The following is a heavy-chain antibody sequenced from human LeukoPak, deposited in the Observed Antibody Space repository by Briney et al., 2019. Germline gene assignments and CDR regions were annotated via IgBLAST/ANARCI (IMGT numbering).Heavy chain of an antibody. V-gene: IGHV3-74*01. D-gene: IGHD3-10*01. CDR2: INEDGSST. J-gene: IGHJ6*02. CDR3: ARDSYCRGIWFGELFRCYYGMDV. Sequence: GGSLRLSCAASGYTFSTYWMHWVRQGPGKGLVWVSRINEDGSSTSYAESVRGRFTISRDNAKNSLYLQMNSLRAEDTAVYYCARDSYCRGIWFGELFRCYYGMDVWGQGTTVTVSS. CDR1: GYTFSTYW.